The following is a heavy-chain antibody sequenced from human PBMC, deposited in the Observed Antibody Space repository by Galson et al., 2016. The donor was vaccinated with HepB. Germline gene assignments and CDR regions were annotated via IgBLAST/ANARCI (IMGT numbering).Heavy chain of an antibody. D-gene: IGHD4-17*01. CDR1: GGSFSGYY. CDR2: INHSGST. J-gene: IGHJ6*03. V-gene: IGHV4-34*01. CDR3: ARGDNPDYGDYASAYYYMDV. Sequence: ETLSLTCAVYGGSFSGYYWSWIRQPPGKGLGWIGEINHSGSTKYNPSPTSRVTISVDTSKNQFSLKLSPVTAADTAVYYCARGDNPDYGDYASAYYYMDVWGKGTTVTVSS.